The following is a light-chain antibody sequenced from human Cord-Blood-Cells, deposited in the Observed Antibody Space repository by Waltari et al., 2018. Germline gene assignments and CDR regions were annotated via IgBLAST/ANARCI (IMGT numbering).Light chain of an antibody. Sequence: QSVLTQSPSASGTPGQRVPISCSGRSSNIGSNTVNWYQQLPGTAPKLLIYSNNPRPSGVPDRFSGSKSGTSASLAISGLQSEDEADYYCAAWDDSLNGVVFGGGTKLTVL. J-gene: IGLJ2*01. CDR3: AAWDDSLNGVV. V-gene: IGLV1-44*01. CDR1: SSNIGSNT. CDR2: SNN.